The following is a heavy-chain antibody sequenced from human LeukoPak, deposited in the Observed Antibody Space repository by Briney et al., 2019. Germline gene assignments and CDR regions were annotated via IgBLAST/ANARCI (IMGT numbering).Heavy chain of an antibody. V-gene: IGHV4-4*07. CDR3: ARENDSSGYYLDYFDY. D-gene: IGHD3-22*01. Sequence: WETLSLTCTVSGGSISSYYWSWIRQPAGKGLEWIGRIYTSGSTNYNPSLKSRVTMSVDTSKNQFSLKLSSVIAADTAVYYCARENDSSGYYLDYFDYWGQGTLVTVSS. CDR1: GGSISSYY. J-gene: IGHJ4*02. CDR2: IYTSGST.